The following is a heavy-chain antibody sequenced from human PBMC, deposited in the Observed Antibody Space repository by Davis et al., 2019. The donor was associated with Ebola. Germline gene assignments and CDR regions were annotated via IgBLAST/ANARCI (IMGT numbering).Heavy chain of an antibody. Sequence: GGSLRLSCAASGFTFSGSAMHWVRQASGKGLEWVGRIRSKANSYATAYAASVKGRFTISRDDSKNTAYQQMNSLKTEDTAVYYCTSWVRDFDYWGQGTLVTVSS. V-gene: IGHV3-73*01. CDR3: TSWVRDFDY. CDR1: GFTFSGSA. D-gene: IGHD2-21*01. CDR2: IRSKANSYAT. J-gene: IGHJ4*02.